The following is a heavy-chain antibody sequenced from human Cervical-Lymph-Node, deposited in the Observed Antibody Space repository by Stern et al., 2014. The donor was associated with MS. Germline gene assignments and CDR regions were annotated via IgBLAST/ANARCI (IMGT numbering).Heavy chain of an antibody. V-gene: IGHV1-46*03. Sequence: QVQLVQSGAEVKKPGASMRISCKASGYTFTNYFIHWVRQAPRQRPEWMGIINPTTGRTSYAQRFQGRVTMPRDTSTNTAYLDLSSLRSEDTAVYFCARAQEFSNVVANYWGQGTLVTVSS. D-gene: IGHD2-8*01. CDR2: INPTTGRT. J-gene: IGHJ4*02. CDR3: ARAQEFSNVVANY. CDR1: GYTFTNYF.